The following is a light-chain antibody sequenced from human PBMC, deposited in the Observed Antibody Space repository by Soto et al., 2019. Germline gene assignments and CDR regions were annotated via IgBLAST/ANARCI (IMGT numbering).Light chain of an antibody. CDR2: GAS. V-gene: IGKV3-15*01. J-gene: IGKJ5*01. CDR1: QSVSNN. CDR3: QQYGKLPIT. Sequence: EVVMTQSPATLSVSLGDRATLSCRASQSVSNNLAWYQQKPGQGPRLLIYGASTRATGIPARVSGSGSGTDFTLTISSLEPEDFAVYYCQQYGKLPITFGQGTRLEIK.